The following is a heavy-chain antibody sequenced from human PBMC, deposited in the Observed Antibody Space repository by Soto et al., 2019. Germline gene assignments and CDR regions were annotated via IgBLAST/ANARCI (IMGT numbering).Heavy chain of an antibody. CDR1: GGTFSSYA. J-gene: IGHJ6*02. CDR3: ARDKGYCSGGSCCPGDYYYGMDV. Sequence: QVQLVQSGAEVKKPGSSVKVSCKASGGTFSSYAISWVRQAPGQGLEWMGGIIPIFGTANYAQKFQGRVTITADESTGTAYMELSSLRAEDTAVYYCARDKGYCSGGSCCPGDYYYGMDVWGQGTTVTVSS. V-gene: IGHV1-69*12. D-gene: IGHD2-15*01. CDR2: IIPIFGTA.